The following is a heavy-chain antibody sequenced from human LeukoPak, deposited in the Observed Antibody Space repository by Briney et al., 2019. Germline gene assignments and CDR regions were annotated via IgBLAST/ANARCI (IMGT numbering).Heavy chain of an antibody. CDR1: GFTFSSYA. CDR2: ISYDGSNK. V-gene: IGHV3-30-3*01. CDR3: AKDSEDGYNWAPFDY. J-gene: IGHJ4*02. Sequence: PGGSLRLSCAASGFTFSSYAMHWVRQAPGKGLEWVAVISYDGSNKYYADSVKGRFTISRDNSKNTLHLQMNSLRAEDTAMYYCAKDSEDGYNWAPFDYWGQGTLVTVSS. D-gene: IGHD5-24*01.